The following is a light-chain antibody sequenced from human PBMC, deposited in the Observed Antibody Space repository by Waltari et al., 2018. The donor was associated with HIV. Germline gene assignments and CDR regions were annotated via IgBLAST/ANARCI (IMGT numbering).Light chain of an antibody. CDR2: DSS. Sequence: EVVLTQSPGTVSVSPGERATLSCRTSQSIGNNLVWYQMKPCQAPRLVIYDSSTRATGIPVSFSGSGSGTEFTLTISLLQSEDFEVYVCQQYNNWPRTFGQGTKVEI. CDR3: QQYNNWPRT. V-gene: IGKV3-15*01. CDR1: QSIGNN. J-gene: IGKJ1*01.